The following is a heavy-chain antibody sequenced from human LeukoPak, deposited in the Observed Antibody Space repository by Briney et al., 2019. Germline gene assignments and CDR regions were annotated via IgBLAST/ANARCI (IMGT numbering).Heavy chain of an antibody. CDR1: GYTFTGYY. V-gene: IGHV1-2*02. Sequence: GASVKVSCKASGYTFTGYYMHWVRQAPGQGLEWMGWINPNSSGTNYAQKFQGRVTMTRDTSISTAYMELSRLRSDDTAVYYCARGHSSGWYNLYWGQGTLVTVSS. J-gene: IGHJ4*02. CDR2: INPNSSGT. D-gene: IGHD6-19*01. CDR3: ARGHSSGWYNLY.